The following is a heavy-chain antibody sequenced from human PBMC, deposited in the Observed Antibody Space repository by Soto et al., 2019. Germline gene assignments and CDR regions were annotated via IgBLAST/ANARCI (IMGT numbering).Heavy chain of an antibody. CDR1: GFTFSSYA. D-gene: IGHD3-3*01. Sequence: GGSLSLSCAASGFTFSSYAMSWVRQAPGKGLEWVSAISGSGGSTYYADSVKGRFPISRDNSKNTLYLQMNSLRAEDTAVYYCAKDQGRITIFGVVIRPAEYFQHWGQGTLVTVSS. V-gene: IGHV3-23*01. CDR3: AKDQGRITIFGVVIRPAEYFQH. J-gene: IGHJ1*01. CDR2: ISGSGGST.